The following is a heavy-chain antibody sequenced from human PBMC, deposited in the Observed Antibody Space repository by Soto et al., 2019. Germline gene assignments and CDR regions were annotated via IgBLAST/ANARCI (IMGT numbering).Heavy chain of an antibody. CDR2: INPSGGST. J-gene: IGHJ4*02. CDR1: GYTFTSYY. V-gene: IGHV1-46*03. D-gene: IGHD3-10*01. CDR3: ARVAITMVRGAPSKDYFDY. Sequence: ASVKVSCKASGYTFTSYYMHWVRQAPGQGLDWMGIINPSGGSTSYAQKFQGRVTMTRDTSTSTVYMELSSLRSEDTAVYYCARVAITMVRGAPSKDYFDYWGQGTLVTVSS.